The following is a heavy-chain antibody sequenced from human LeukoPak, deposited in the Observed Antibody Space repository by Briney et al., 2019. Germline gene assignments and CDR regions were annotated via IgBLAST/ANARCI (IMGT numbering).Heavy chain of an antibody. Sequence: GGSLRLSCAASGFTFSSYSMNWVRQAPGKGLEWVSYISSSSSTIYYADSVKGRFTISRDNAKNSLYLQMNSLRAEDTAVYYCARDMYYYDSSGDLDSYYYYYGMDVWGQGTTVTVSS. D-gene: IGHD3-22*01. V-gene: IGHV3-48*01. J-gene: IGHJ6*02. CDR1: GFTFSSYS. CDR3: ARDMYYYDSSGDLDSYYYYYGMDV. CDR2: ISSSSSTI.